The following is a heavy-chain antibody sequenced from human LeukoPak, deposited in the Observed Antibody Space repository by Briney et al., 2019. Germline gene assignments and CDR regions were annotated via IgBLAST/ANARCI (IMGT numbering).Heavy chain of an antibody. D-gene: IGHD3-22*01. CDR2: MYYSGST. J-gene: IGHJ5*02. CDR1: GGSISSGDYY. CDR3: ARPYYYDSRIDP. Sequence: SETLSLTCTVSGGSISSGDYYWSWIRQPPGKGLEWIAYMYYSGSTYYNPSLKSRVTMSADTSKNQLSLKLSSVTAADTAVCYCARPYYYDSRIDPWGQGILVTVSS. V-gene: IGHV4-30-4*01.